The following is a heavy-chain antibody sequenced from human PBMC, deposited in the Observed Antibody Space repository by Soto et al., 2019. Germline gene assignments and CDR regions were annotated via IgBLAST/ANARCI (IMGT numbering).Heavy chain of an antibody. CDR2: ISAYNGNT. V-gene: IGHV1-18*01. Sequence: WVRQENGQRLEWMGWISAYNGNTNYAQKLQGRVTMTTDTSTSTAYMELRSLRSDDTAVYYCARVGVDLGYNWFDPWGQGTLVTVSS. D-gene: IGHD1-26*01. CDR3: ARVGVDLGYNWFDP. J-gene: IGHJ5*02.